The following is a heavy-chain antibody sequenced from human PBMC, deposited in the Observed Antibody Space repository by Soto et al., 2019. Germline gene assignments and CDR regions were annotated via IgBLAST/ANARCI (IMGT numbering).Heavy chain of an antibody. D-gene: IGHD3-10*01. Sequence: GGSLRLSCAASGFTVSSNYMSWVRQAPGKGLEWVSVIYSGGSTYYADSVRGRFTISRDNSKNTLYLQMNSLRAEDTAVYYCAGDTQWFGEYYYYYMDVWGKGTTVTVSS. CDR3: AGDTQWFGEYYYYYMDV. CDR2: IYSGGST. V-gene: IGHV3-66*01. CDR1: GFTVSSNY. J-gene: IGHJ6*03.